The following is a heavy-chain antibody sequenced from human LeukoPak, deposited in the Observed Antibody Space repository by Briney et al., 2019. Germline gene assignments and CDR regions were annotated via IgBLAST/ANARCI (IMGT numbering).Heavy chain of an antibody. CDR1: GHSISSGYY. D-gene: IGHD3-22*01. CDR2: IYHSGST. V-gene: IGHV4-38-2*01. Sequence: SETLSRTCAVSGHSISSGYYWGWIRQPPGKGLEWIGSIYHSGSTYYNPSLKSRVTISVDTSKNQFSLKLSSVTAADTAVYYCALIGVITTIDYWGQGTLVTVSS. CDR3: ALIGVITTIDY. J-gene: IGHJ4*02.